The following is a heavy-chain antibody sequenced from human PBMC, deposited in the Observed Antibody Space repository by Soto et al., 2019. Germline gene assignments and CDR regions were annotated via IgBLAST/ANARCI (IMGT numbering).Heavy chain of an antibody. Sequence: QVQLQESGPGLVKPSETLSLTCTVSGGSISSYYWSWIRQPAGKGLEWIGRIYTSGSTTYNHSLKSRATMSVTTSKNQFSLKLSSVPAADSAVYYCARTSDIVVVPAAIRMRYYYGMDVWGQGTTVTVSS. CDR3: ARTSDIVVVPAAIRMRYYYGMDV. J-gene: IGHJ6*02. CDR2: IYTSGST. D-gene: IGHD2-2*02. V-gene: IGHV4-4*07. CDR1: GGSISSYY.